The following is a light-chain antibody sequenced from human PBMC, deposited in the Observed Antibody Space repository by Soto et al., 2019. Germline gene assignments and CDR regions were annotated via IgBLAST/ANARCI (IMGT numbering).Light chain of an antibody. CDR2: DAS. J-gene: IGKJ1*01. CDR1: QIVTGNF. V-gene: IGKV3-20*01. Sequence: EVVLTQSPGTLSLSPGEGATLSCRGSQIVTGNFLAWYQQKPGQAPRLLMYDASTRATGIPDRFSGSGSGTDFTLIISRLEPEDFAVYYCQQYGDSLLTFGQGTKVDIK. CDR3: QQYGDSLLT.